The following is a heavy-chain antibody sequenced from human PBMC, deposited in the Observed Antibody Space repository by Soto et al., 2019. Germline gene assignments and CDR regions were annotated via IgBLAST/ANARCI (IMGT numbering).Heavy chain of an antibody. CDR3: ARLGGYYQAFDY. J-gene: IGHJ4*01. D-gene: IGHD3-22*01. CDR1: GGSFSGYF. Sequence: SETLSLTCAVSGGSFSGYFWSWIRQSPGKGLEWIGEIIPSGGTTYSPSLKSRLTISVDASKSQLSLNLRSVTAADTAVYFCARLGGYYQAFDYWGHGALVTVSS. CDR2: IIPSGGT. V-gene: IGHV4-34*12.